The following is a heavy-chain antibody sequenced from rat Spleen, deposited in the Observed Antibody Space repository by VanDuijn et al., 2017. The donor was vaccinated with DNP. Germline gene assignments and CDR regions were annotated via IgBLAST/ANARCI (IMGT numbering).Heavy chain of an antibody. V-gene: IGHV5-31*01. Sequence: EVQLVESGGDLVQPGRSLKLSCVVSKFTFNNYWMTWFRQVPGMGLEWVASITGRGGNTYYPDSVKGRFTISRDNAKKTLYLQMNSLRSEDTATYYCARDPGDYSTHYFDYWGQGVMVTVSS. CDR1: KFTFNNYW. D-gene: IGHD1-2*01. CDR3: ARDPGDYSTHYFDY. CDR2: ITGRGGNT. J-gene: IGHJ2*01.